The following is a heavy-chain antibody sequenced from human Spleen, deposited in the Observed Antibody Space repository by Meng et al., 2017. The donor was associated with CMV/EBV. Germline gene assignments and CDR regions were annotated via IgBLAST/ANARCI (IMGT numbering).Heavy chain of an antibody. D-gene: IGHD3-3*01. CDR2: ISSSGSTI. CDR1: GFTFSSYE. Sequence: GESLKISCAASGFTFSSYEMNWVRQAPGKGLEWVSYISSSGSTIYYADSVKGRFTISRDNSKNTLYLQMNSLRAEDTAVYYCARVSLTIFYGMDVWGQGTTVTVSS. V-gene: IGHV3-48*03. CDR3: ARVSLTIFYGMDV. J-gene: IGHJ6*02.